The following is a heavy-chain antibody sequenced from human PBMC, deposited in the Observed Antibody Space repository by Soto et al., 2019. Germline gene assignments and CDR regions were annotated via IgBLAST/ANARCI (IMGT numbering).Heavy chain of an antibody. CDR2: IYYSGST. CDR3: ARHQWVGATHFDY. D-gene: IGHD1-26*01. J-gene: IGHJ4*02. V-gene: IGHV4-39*01. CDR1: GGSISSSSYY. Sequence: QLQLQESGPGLVKPSETLSLTCTVSGGSISSSSYYWGWIRHPPGKGLEWIGSIYYSGSTYYNPSIQSRLTIPVDTSKNQFSLKLSSVTAADTAVYYCARHQWVGATHFDYWGQGTMVTVSS.